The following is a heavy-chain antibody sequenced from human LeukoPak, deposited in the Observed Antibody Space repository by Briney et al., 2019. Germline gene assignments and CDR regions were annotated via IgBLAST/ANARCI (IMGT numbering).Heavy chain of an antibody. J-gene: IGHJ4*02. CDR2: IYHSGST. V-gene: IGHV4-38-2*02. Sequence: SETLSLTCTVSGYSISSGYYWGWIRQPPGKGLEWIGSIYHSGSTYYNPSLKSRVTISVDTSKNQFSLKLSSVTAADTAVYYCARQSPGTAMVDYWGQGTLVTVSS. D-gene: IGHD5-18*01. CDR1: GYSISSGYY. CDR3: ARQSPGTAMVDY.